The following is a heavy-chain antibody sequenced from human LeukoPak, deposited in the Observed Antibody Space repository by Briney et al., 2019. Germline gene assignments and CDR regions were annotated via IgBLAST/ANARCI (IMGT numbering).Heavy chain of an antibody. CDR3: AASGWPYYFDY. D-gene: IGHD6-19*01. Sequence: SETLSLTCSVSGTSTNSYYWSWIRLPPGQGLEWIGCVYTSGGTTYNPSLKSRVTISVDTSRSQVSLKLSSVTAADTAVYYCAASGWPYYFDYWGQGTLVTVSS. V-gene: IGHV4-59*01. CDR2: VYTSGGT. J-gene: IGHJ4*02. CDR1: GTSTNSYY.